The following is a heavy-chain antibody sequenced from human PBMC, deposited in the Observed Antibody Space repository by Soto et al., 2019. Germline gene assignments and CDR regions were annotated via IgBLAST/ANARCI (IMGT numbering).Heavy chain of an antibody. D-gene: IGHD6-13*01. J-gene: IGHJ3*02. Sequence: QVQLVESGGGLVKPGGSLRLSCAASGFTFSDYYMSWIRQAPGKGLEWVSYISSSSSYTNYADSVKGRFTISRDNAKNSLYLQLNSLRAEDTAVYYCAIRTDQLVHFAFDIWGQGTMVTVSS. V-gene: IGHV3-11*06. CDR3: AIRTDQLVHFAFDI. CDR1: GFTFSDYY. CDR2: ISSSSSYT.